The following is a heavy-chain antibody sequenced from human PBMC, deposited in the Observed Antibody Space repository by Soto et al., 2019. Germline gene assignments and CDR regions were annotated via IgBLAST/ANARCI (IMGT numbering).Heavy chain of an antibody. CDR3: ASGSTVVTATHWWYFDL. V-gene: IGHV3-21*01. D-gene: IGHD2-21*02. Sequence: PGGSLRLSCAVSGFTFSNYYIHWVRQAPGKGLEWVSSISSSSSYIYYADSVKGRFTISRDNAKNSLYLQMNSLRAEDTAVYYCASGSTVVTATHWWYFDLWGRGTLVTVSS. CDR2: ISSSSSYI. J-gene: IGHJ2*01. CDR1: GFTFSNYY.